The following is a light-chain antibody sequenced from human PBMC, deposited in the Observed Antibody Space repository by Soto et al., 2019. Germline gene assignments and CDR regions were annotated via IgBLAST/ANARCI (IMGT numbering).Light chain of an antibody. CDR1: QSFRSSY. CDR2: GAS. J-gene: IGKJ3*01. CDR3: QQYGSSRFT. V-gene: IGKV3-20*01. Sequence: EIVWTQSPGTLSLFPGERATLSCRASQSFRSSYLAWYQQKPGQAPRLLIYGASSRATGIPDRFSGSGSGTDFTLTISRLEPEDFAVYYCQQYGSSRFTFGPGTKVDIK.